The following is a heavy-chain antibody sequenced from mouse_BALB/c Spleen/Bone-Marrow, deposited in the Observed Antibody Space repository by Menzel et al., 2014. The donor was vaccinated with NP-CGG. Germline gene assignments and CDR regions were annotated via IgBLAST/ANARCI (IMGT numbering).Heavy chain of an antibody. CDR1: GFTFSSYG. CDR2: INSDGGVT. V-gene: IGHV5-6-3*01. J-gene: IGHJ2*01. CDR3: ARENPYGNYFDY. D-gene: IGHD2-1*01. Sequence: EVKLVESGGCLVQPGGSLKLSCAASGFTFSSYGMSWVRQTPDKRLELVATINSDGGVTYYPDSVKGRFTISRDNAKNTLYLQMSSLKSEDTAMYYCARENPYGNYFDYWGQGTTLTVSS.